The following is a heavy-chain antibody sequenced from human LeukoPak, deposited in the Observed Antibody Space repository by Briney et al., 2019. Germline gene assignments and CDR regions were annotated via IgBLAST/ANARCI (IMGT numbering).Heavy chain of an antibody. CDR3: ASSFYRITFGGVIACFAY. V-gene: IGHV3-21*01. CDR1: GFTFSSYS. Sequence: GGSLRLSCAASGFTFSSYSMNRVRQAPGKGLEWVSSISSSSNYIYYADSVKGRFTISRDNAKNSLYLQMNSLRAGDTAVYYCASSFYRITFGGVIACFAYWGQGTLVTVSS. J-gene: IGHJ4*02. D-gene: IGHD3-16*02. CDR2: ISSSSNYI.